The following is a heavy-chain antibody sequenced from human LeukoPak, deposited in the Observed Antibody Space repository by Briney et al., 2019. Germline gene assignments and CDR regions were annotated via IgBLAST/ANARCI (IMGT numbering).Heavy chain of an antibody. D-gene: IGHD3-3*01. CDR1: GFTFSSYE. V-gene: IGHV3-48*03. CDR2: ISSSGSTI. Sequence: GGSLRLSCAASGFTFSSYEMNWVRQAPGKGLEWVSYISSSGSTIYYADSVKGRFTISRDNAKNSLYLQMNSLRAEDTAVYYCARDGSGFWSGYYIVDYWGQGTLVTVSS. J-gene: IGHJ4*02. CDR3: ARDGSGFWSGYYIVDY.